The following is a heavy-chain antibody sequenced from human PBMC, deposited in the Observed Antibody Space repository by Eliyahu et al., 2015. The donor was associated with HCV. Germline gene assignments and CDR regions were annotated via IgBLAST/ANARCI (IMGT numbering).Heavy chain of an antibody. Sequence: EVQLLESGGSLVQXGGSLRXXCXXSGFPFSSYAMSWVRQAPGKGLDWVSGIGGSGSSTYYADSVKGRFTISRDSSKNTLYLQMNSVRAEDTAVYYCAKGVDIFIYDAFDIWGQGTMVTVSS. CDR3: AKGVDIFIYDAFDI. CDR1: GFPFSSYA. J-gene: IGHJ3*02. CDR2: IGGSGSST. D-gene: IGHD3-9*01. V-gene: IGHV3-23*01.